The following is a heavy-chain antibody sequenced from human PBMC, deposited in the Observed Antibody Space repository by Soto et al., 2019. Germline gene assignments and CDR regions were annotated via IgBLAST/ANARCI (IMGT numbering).Heavy chain of an antibody. CDR2: INTHNGNT. Sequence: GASVKVSCKASGYTFSTYGINWVRQAPGEELELLGWINTHNGNTNYAQNLQGRVFMTADTSTNTAYMELRSLRSDDTAIYYCTREGSAPYYYYGMDAWGQGTTVTVSS. J-gene: IGHJ6*02. CDR1: GYTFSTYG. V-gene: IGHV1-18*01. D-gene: IGHD3-10*01. CDR3: TREGSAPYYYYGMDA.